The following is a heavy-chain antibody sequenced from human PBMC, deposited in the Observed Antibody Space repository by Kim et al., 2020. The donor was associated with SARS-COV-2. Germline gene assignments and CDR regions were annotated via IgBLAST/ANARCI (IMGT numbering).Heavy chain of an antibody. V-gene: IGHV1-8*01. J-gene: IGHJ5*02. CDR2: MNPRSGRA. CDR1: GFKFISFD. D-gene: IGHD2-15*01. CDR3: ATETPPTA. Sequence: AAVKVSCKASGFKFISFDINWVRQAPGQGLQWLGWMNPRSGRAGYAQEFQGRVTMTRDISISTAYMDLSSLTSDDTAVYYCATETPPTAWGQGTLVSVSS.